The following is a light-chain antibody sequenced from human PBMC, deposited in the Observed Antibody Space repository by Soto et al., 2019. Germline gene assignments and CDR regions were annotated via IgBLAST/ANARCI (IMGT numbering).Light chain of an antibody. CDR1: SSDVGANNY. CDR2: EVT. CDR3: SSYAGTNRV. Sequence: QSALTQPPSASGSPGQSVTISCTGTSSDVGANNYVSWYQQHPGKAPKLMIYEVTKRPSGVPDRFSGSKSGNTASLIVSGLQAEDEADYYCSSYAGTNRVFGTGTKLTVL. V-gene: IGLV2-8*01. J-gene: IGLJ1*01.